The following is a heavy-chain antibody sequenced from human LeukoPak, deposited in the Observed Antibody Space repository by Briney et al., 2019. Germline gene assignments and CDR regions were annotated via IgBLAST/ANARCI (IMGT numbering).Heavy chain of an antibody. V-gene: IGHV3-23*01. Sequence: GGSLRLSCAASGFTFSSYAMSWVRQAPGKGLEWVSTINNNGGSTSYADSVKGRFTISRDNSKNTLYLQMNSLRAEDTAVYYCAKPVTVSSPFDYWGQGTLVSVSS. CDR1: GFTFSSYA. CDR3: AKPVTVSSPFDY. J-gene: IGHJ4*02. CDR2: INNNGGST. D-gene: IGHD3-10*01.